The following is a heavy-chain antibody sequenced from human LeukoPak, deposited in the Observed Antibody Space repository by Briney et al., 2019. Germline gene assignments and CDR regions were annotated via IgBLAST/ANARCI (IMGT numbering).Heavy chain of an antibody. Sequence: GGSLRLSCAASGFTFDDYAMHWVRQAPGKGLEWVSGISWNSGSIGYADSVKGRFTISRDNAKNSLYLQMNGLRAEDTALYYCAKDRSPGIAVAGTLGELDYWGQGTLVTVSS. D-gene: IGHD6-19*01. J-gene: IGHJ4*02. V-gene: IGHV3-9*01. CDR2: ISWNSGSI. CDR1: GFTFDDYA. CDR3: AKDRSPGIAVAGTLGELDY.